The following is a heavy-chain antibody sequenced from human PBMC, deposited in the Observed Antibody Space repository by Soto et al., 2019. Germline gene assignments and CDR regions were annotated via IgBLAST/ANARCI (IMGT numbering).Heavy chain of an antibody. V-gene: IGHV1-69*01. J-gene: IGHJ4*02. Sequence: QVQLVQSGAEVKKPGSSVKVSCKASGGTFSSHVFNWVRQAPGQGLEWMGGIMPIIGTANYAQKFQGRVTIHADEFTSTADMELSSMRSVDTAVYYCERDLEFRDGNISHLDYWVQGTLVTVSS. CDR1: GGTFSSHV. CDR2: IMPIIGTA. CDR3: ERDLEFRDGNISHLDY. D-gene: IGHD3-10*01.